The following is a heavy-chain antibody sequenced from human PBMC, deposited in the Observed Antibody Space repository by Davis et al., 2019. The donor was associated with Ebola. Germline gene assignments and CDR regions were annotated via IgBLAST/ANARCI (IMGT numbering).Heavy chain of an antibody. J-gene: IGHJ6*02. V-gene: IGHV4-34*09. CDR1: GGSFSGYY. D-gene: IGHD2-2*01. CDR3: ARGCSSTSCYLRYYYGMDV. CDR2: IYYSGST. Sequence: MPSETLSLTCAVYGGSFSGYYWNWIRQPPGKGLEWIGYIYYSGSTYYNPSLKSRVTISVDTSKNQFSLKLSSVTAADTAVYYCARGCSSTSCYLRYYYGMDVWGQGTTVTVSS.